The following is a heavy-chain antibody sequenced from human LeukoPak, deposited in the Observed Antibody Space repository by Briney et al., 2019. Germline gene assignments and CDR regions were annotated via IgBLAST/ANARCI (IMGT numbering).Heavy chain of an antibody. V-gene: IGHV1-2*06. D-gene: IGHD3-22*01. CDR3: ARSSDDYAYDSSGPAFHV. Sequence: ASVKVSCKASGYTFTGYYMHWVRQAPGQGLEWMGRINPNSGGTNYAQKFQGRVTMTRDTSTSAFYMEMSSLRSEDTAVYYCARSSDDYAYDSSGPAFHVWGQGTMVSVTS. CDR1: GYTFTGYY. CDR2: INPNSGGT. J-gene: IGHJ3*01.